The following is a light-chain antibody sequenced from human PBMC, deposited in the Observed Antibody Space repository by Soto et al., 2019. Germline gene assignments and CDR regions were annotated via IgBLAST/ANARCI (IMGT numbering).Light chain of an antibody. J-gene: IGKJ1*01. V-gene: IGKV1-5*01. CDR1: QSISSW. CDR2: DAS. CDR3: QQYNSYRRT. Sequence: DIQMTQSTSTLSASVGDRVTITCRASQSISSWLAWYQQKPGKAPKLLIYDASSLESGVPSRFSGSGSGTEFTLTISSLQPDDFATYYCQQYNSYRRTFGQGTKVEIK.